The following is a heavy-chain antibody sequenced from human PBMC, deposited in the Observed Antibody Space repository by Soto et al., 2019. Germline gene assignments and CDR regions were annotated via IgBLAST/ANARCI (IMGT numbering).Heavy chain of an antibody. CDR2: INAEGNT. D-gene: IGHD2-21*02. V-gene: IGHV3-74*01. CDR3: ARGSKTAFDP. J-gene: IGHJ5*02. Sequence: EVQLVESGGGLVQPGGSLRLSCAASGFTFSPYSMHWVRQTPGKGLVWVSRINAEGNTIYADSVKGRFTISRDNAKNMLYLQMTSLRAEDTAVYFCARGSKTAFDPWGQGTLVTVSS. CDR1: GFTFSPYS.